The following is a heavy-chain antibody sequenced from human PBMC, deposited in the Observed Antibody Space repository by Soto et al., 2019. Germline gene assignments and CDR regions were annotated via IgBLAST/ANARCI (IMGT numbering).Heavy chain of an antibody. J-gene: IGHJ5*02. CDR3: ARLIREVNWFDP. CDR2: IIPIFGTA. D-gene: IGHD3-3*02. CDR1: GGTFSSYA. V-gene: IGHV1-69*13. Sequence: ASVKVSCKASGGTFSSYAISWVRQAPGQGLGWMGGIIPIFGTANDAQKFQGRVTITADESRSTDYMELSSLRSEDTAVYYCARLIREVNWFDPWGQGTLVTVSS.